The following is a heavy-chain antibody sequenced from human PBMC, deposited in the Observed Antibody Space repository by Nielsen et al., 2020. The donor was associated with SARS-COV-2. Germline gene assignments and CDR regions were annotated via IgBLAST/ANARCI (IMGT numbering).Heavy chain of an antibody. Sequence: GGSLRLSCAASGFTFSSYGMHWVRQAPGKGLEWVAVISYDGSNKYYADSVKGRFTISRDNSKNTLYLQMNSLRAEDTAVYYCAKRLDWYSSSWYGGIDYWGQGTLVTVSS. V-gene: IGHV3-30*18. D-gene: IGHD6-13*01. CDR3: AKRLDWYSSSWYGGIDY. CDR1: GFTFSSYG. CDR2: ISYDGSNK. J-gene: IGHJ4*02.